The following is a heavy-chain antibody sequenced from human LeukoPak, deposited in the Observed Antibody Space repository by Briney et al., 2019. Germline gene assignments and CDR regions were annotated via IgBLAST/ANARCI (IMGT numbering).Heavy chain of an antibody. Sequence: GGSLRLSCAASVFTYSDYSMSGVRQAPARGLEWVSIIASRGGTGTYNAVSVKGRFTISRDNYKNTLYLQMHSLGAEDTAVYYCARGASTGSRNLDYWGQGTLVTVSS. V-gene: IGHV3-23*01. CDR1: VFTYSDYS. CDR2: IASRGGTGT. J-gene: IGHJ4*02. D-gene: IGHD4-17*01. CDR3: ARGASTGSRNLDY.